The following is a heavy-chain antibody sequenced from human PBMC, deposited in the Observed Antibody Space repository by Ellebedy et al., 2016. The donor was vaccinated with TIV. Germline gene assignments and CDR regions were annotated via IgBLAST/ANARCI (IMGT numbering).Heavy chain of an antibody. CDR2: IYSGGST. V-gene: IGHV3-66*01. Sequence: GESLKISCAASGFTVSSNYMSWVRQAPGKGPQWVSVIYSGGSTYYADSVKGRFTISRDNSKNTLYLQMNSLRAEDTAVYYCARDEAEVGATFFGYWGQGTLVTVSS. CDR1: GFTVSSNY. D-gene: IGHD1-26*01. J-gene: IGHJ4*02. CDR3: ARDEAEVGATFFGY.